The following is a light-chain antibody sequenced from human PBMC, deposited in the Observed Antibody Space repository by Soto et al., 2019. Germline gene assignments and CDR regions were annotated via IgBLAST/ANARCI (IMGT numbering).Light chain of an antibody. CDR3: QQYNGYSRT. Sequence: DIVMTQSPLSLPVTPGEPASISCRSSQSLLHSNGYNYLDWYLQKPGQSPQLLISDVSSLERGVPSRFSGSGSGTECTLTISSMQPDDVATFYCQQYNGYSRTFGQGTKVDIK. V-gene: IGKV2-28*01. CDR1: QSLLHSNGYNY. CDR2: DVS. J-gene: IGKJ1*01.